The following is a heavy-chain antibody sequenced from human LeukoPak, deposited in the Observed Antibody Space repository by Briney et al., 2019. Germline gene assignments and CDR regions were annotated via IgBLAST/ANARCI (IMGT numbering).Heavy chain of an antibody. CDR1: GGSVSSGSYH. CDR3: ARVGGDFDAFDI. CDR2: IYYSGST. Sequence: PSETLSLTCTVSGGSVSSGSYHWNWIRQPPGKGLEWIGYIYYSGSTYYNPSLKSRVTISVDTSKNQFSLKLSSVTAADTAVYYCARVGGDFDAFDIWGQGTMVTVSS. D-gene: IGHD4-17*01. J-gene: IGHJ3*02. V-gene: IGHV4-30-4*08.